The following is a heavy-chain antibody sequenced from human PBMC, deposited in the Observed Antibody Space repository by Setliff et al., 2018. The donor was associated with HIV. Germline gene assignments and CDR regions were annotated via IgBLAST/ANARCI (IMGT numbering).Heavy chain of an antibody. CDR3: AKGPYYDILTGHFLFSYYFDY. CDR1: GFTFSSYA. J-gene: IGHJ4*02. CDR2: IYSGGSST. Sequence: PGGSLRLSCAASGFTFSSYAMSWVRQAPGRGLEWVSLIYSGGSSTYYADSVKGRFTMSRDNSKNTLYLKMNSLGAEDTAVYYCAKGPYYDILTGHFLFSYYFDYWGQGTLVTVSS. V-gene: IGHV3-23*03. D-gene: IGHD3-9*01.